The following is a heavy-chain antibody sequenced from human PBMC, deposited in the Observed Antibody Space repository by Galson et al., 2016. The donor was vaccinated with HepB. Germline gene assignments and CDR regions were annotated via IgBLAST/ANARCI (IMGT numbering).Heavy chain of an antibody. CDR2: IRTYSGKT. D-gene: IGHD2-21*02. J-gene: IGHJ5*02. CDR3: ARGVTTQAGWNWFDP. CDR1: GYTFLNYG. Sequence: SVKVSCKASGYTFLNYGISWLRQAPGQGLEWMGRIRTYSGKTHYAETVQGRVTMTTNTSTSTVHMELRSLRPDDTAVYYCARGVTTQAGWNWFDPWGQGTLVTVSS. V-gene: IGHV1-18*01.